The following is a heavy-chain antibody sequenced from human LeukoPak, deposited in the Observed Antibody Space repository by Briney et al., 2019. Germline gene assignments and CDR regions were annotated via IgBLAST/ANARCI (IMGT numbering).Heavy chain of an antibody. CDR2: ITPMFGTA. V-gene: IGHV1-69*13. CDR1: GGIFSSYG. D-gene: IGHD3-22*01. Sequence: GASVKVSFTASGGIFSSYGISWVRQAPGQGLEWMGGITPMFGTANYAQKFQGRVTITADESTSTAYMELSSLRSEDTAVYYCVRDGSYYDSRGYYYLYWGQGTLVTVSS. J-gene: IGHJ4*02. CDR3: VRDGSYYDSRGYYYLY.